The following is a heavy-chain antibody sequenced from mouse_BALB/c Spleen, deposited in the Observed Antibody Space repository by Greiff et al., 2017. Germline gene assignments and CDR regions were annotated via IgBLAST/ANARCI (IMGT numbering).Heavy chain of an antibody. Sequence: VQLQQSGAELVRPGVSVKISCKGSGYTFTDYAMHWVKQSHAKSLEWIGVISTYYGDASYNQKFKGKATMTVDKSSSTAYMELARLTSEDSAIYYCARGGTGGYAMDYWGQGTSVTVSS. CDR2: ISTYYGDA. V-gene: IGHV1S137*01. CDR1: GYTFTDYA. CDR3: ARGGTGGYAMDY. J-gene: IGHJ4*01.